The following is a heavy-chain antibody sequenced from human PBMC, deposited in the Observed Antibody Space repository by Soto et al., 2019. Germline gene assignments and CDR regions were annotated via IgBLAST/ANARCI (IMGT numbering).Heavy chain of an antibody. J-gene: IGHJ6*02. CDR1: VFTFSSNG. Sequence: GGSLRLSCAASVFTFSSNGMHWVRQAPGKGLEWVAVIWYDGSNKYYADSVRGRVTISRDNAKNSLFLQMNTLRAEDTAVSYCSRDHSVSTPLDGIYVWGHGTTVTVSS. D-gene: IGHD2-15*01. CDR2: IWYDGSNK. CDR3: SRDHSVSTPLDGIYV. V-gene: IGHV3-33*01.